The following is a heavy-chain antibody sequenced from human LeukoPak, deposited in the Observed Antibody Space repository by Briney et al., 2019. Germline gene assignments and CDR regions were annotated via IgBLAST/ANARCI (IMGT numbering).Heavy chain of an antibody. CDR1: GYTFNNYG. CDR2: ISPYNGNT. V-gene: IGHV1-18*01. J-gene: IGHJ3*02. D-gene: IGHD2-15*01. Sequence: ASVKVSCKASGYTFNNYGISWVRQGPGQGLEWMGWISPYNGNTKFAQKFQGRVTVTTETSTSTAYMELRSLRSDDTAVYYCARQSYFDGRGDDAFDIWGQGTMVTVSS. CDR3: ARQSYFDGRGDDAFDI.